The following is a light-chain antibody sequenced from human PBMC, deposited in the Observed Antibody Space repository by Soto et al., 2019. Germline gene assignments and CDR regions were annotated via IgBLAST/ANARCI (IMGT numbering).Light chain of an antibody. J-gene: IGLJ2*01. CDR1: SGHSSYA. V-gene: IGLV4-69*01. CDR2: LNSDGSH. CDR3: QTWVTGMEV. Sequence: QLVLTQSPSASASPGASVKLTCTLSSGHSSYAIAWHQQQPEKGPRYLMKLNSDGSHSKGDGIPDRFSGSSSGAERYLTISSLQSEDEADYYCQTWVTGMEVFGGGTKLTVL.